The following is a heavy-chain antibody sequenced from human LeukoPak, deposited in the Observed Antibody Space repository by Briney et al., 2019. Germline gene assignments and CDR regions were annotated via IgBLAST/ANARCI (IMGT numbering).Heavy chain of an antibody. V-gene: IGHV4-38-2*01. CDR2: IYHSGST. Sequence: SETLSLTCAVSGSSISSGYYWGWIRQPPGKGLEWIGSIYHSGSTYYNPSLKSRVTISVDTSKNQFSLKLSSVTAADTAVCYCARAPRWLQFDYWGQGTLVAVSS. D-gene: IGHD5-24*01. J-gene: IGHJ4*02. CDR3: ARAPRWLQFDY. CDR1: GSSISSGYY.